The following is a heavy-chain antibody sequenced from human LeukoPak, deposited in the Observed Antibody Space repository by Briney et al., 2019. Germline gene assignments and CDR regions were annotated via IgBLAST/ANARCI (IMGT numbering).Heavy chain of an antibody. CDR2: INHSGST. V-gene: IGHV4-34*01. CDR3: ARYFNRFYWFDP. J-gene: IGHJ5*02. Sequence: SETLSLTCAVYGGSFSGYYWSWIRQPPGKGLEWIGEINHSGSTNYNPSLKSRVTISVDTSKNQFSLKLSSVTAADTAVYYCARYFNRFYWFDPWGQGTLVTVSS. CDR1: GGSFSGYY. D-gene: IGHD2/OR15-2a*01.